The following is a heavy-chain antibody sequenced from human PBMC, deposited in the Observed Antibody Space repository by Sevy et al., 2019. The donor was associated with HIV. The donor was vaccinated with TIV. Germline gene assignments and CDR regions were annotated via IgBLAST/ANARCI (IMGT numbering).Heavy chain of an antibody. CDR2: IYYNGDT. V-gene: IGHV4-39*01. CDR3: ARHGAWRFYFDF. Sequence: SETLSLTCTVSGGSMSSSDYFWGWVRQPPGKGLEWIGSIYYNGDTYHSPSRKSRVTVAVDTSKNQFFLTLTSVTAADTAIYYCARHGAWRFYFDFWGQGALVTVSS. J-gene: IGHJ4*02. CDR1: GGSMSSSDYF. D-gene: IGHD3-16*01.